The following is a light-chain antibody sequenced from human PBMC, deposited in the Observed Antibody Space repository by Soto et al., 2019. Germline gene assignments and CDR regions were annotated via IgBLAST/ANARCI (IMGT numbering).Light chain of an antibody. J-gene: IGKJ1*01. CDR2: GAS. CDR3: QQYGSSLVA. V-gene: IGKV3-20*01. Sequence: PGESATLSCRASQSVSNNYLAWYQQKPGQAPRLLVYGASTRATGIPDRFSGSGSGTDFTLTISRLEPEDFAVYYCQQYGSSLVAFGQGTKVDIK. CDR1: QSVSNNY.